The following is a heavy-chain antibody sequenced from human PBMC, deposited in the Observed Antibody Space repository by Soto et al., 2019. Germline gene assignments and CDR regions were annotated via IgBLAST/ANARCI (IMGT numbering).Heavy chain of an antibody. Sequence: PSETLSLTCAVSGDSIIGIYHWAWIRQPPGRSLEWIASIFHTGSTNYNPSLKSRVTISVDTSKNQFSLKLSSVTAADTAVYYCARHPSSGWYPYYGMDVWGQGTTVTVSS. D-gene: IGHD6-19*01. CDR2: IFHTGST. J-gene: IGHJ6*02. CDR1: GDSIIGIYH. V-gene: IGHV4-38-2*01. CDR3: ARHPSSGWYPYYGMDV.